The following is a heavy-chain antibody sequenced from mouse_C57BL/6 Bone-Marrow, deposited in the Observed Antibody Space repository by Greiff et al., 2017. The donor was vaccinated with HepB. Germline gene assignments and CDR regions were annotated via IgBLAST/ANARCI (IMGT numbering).Heavy chain of an antibody. CDR1: EYEFPSHD. D-gene: IGHD2-4*01. CDR2: INSDGGST. Sequence: EVHLVESGGGLVQPGESLKLSCESNEYEFPSHDMSWVRKTPEKRLELVAAINSDGGSTYYPDTMERRFIISRDNTKKTLYLQMSSLRSEDTALYYPRSTMITTRGYYFDYWGQGTTLTVSS. J-gene: IGHJ2*01. V-gene: IGHV5-2*01. CDR3: RSTMITTRGYYFDY.